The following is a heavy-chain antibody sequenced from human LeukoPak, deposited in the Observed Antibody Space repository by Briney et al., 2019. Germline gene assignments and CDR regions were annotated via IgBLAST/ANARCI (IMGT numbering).Heavy chain of an antibody. CDR2: IYYSGST. CDR3: ARSHCSGGSCQGYYFDY. CDR1: GGSISSSSYY. V-gene: IGHV4-39*07. Sequence: SETLSLTCTVSGGSISSSSYYWGWIRQPPGKGLEWIGSIYYSGSTYYNPSLKSRVTISVDTSKNQFSLKLSSVTAADTAVYYCARSHCSGGSCQGYYFDYWGQGTLVTVSS. D-gene: IGHD2-15*01. J-gene: IGHJ4*02.